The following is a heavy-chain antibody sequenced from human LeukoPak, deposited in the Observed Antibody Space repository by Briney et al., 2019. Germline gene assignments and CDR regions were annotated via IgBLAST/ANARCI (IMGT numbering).Heavy chain of an antibody. Sequence: GGSLRLSCAASGFTFSSYGMHWVRQAPGKGLEWVAVIWYDGSNKYYADSVKGRFTISRDNSKNTLYLQMNSLRAEDTAVYYCARSRERIAVAGGLDYWGQGTLVTVSS. J-gene: IGHJ4*02. CDR1: GFTFSSYG. CDR2: IWYDGSNK. D-gene: IGHD6-19*01. V-gene: IGHV3-33*01. CDR3: ARSRERIAVAGGLDY.